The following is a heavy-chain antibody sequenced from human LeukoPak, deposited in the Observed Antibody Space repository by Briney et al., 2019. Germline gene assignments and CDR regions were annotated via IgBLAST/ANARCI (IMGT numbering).Heavy chain of an antibody. Sequence: PSETLSLTCTVSGGSISSDSYYWSWIRQPAGKGLEWIGRIYTSGSTNYNPSLKSRVTISVDTSKNQFSLKLSSVTAADTAVYYCARDSVGQWLDYWGQGTLVTVSS. CDR2: IYTSGST. D-gene: IGHD6-19*01. CDR3: ARDSVGQWLDY. CDR1: GGSISSDSYY. J-gene: IGHJ4*02. V-gene: IGHV4-61*02.